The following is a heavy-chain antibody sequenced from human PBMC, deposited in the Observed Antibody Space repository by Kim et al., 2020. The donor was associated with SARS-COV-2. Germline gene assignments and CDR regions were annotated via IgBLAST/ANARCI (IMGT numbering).Heavy chain of an antibody. CDR2: ISGSGGST. CDR3: AKGMVPGGYFDY. V-gene: IGHV3-23*01. J-gene: IGHJ4*02. Sequence: GGSLRLSCAASGFTFSSYAMSWVRQAPGKGLEGVSAISGSGGSTYYADSVKGRFTISRDNSKNTLYLQMNSLRAEDTAVYYCAKGMVPGGYFDYWGQGTLVTVSS. CDR1: GFTFSSYA. D-gene: IGHD3-10*01.